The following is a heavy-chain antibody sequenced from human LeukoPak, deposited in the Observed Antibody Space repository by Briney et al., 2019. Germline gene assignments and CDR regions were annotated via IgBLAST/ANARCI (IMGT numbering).Heavy chain of an antibody. CDR1: GFTFGDYA. Sequence: GGSLRLSCTASGFTFGDYAMSWVRQAPGKGLEWVGFIRSKAYGGTTEYAASVKGRFTISRDDSKSIAYLQMNSLKTEDTAVYCCTRVHAVAGTSYYFDYWGQGTLVTVSS. CDR2: IRSKAYGGTT. CDR3: TRVHAVAGTSYYFDY. V-gene: IGHV3-49*04. J-gene: IGHJ4*02. D-gene: IGHD6-19*01.